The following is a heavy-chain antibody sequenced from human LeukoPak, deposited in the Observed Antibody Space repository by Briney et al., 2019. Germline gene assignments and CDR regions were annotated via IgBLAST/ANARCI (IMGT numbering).Heavy chain of an antibody. V-gene: IGHV1-69*13. CDR1: GGTFNSYA. Sequence: SVKVSCKASGGTFNSYAISWVRQAPGQGLEWMGGIIPIFGTANYAQKFQGRVTITADESTSTAYMDLTSLRSADTAVYYCARAPNFYDSSGYLLSLDYWGQGTLVTVSS. CDR2: IIPIFGTA. D-gene: IGHD3-22*01. CDR3: ARAPNFYDSSGYLLSLDY. J-gene: IGHJ4*02.